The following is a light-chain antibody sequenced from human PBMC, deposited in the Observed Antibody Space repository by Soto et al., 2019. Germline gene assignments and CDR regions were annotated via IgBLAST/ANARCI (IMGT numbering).Light chain of an antibody. Sequence: EIVLTQYPATLSLSPGERATLSCRASQSVSSYLAWYQQKPGQAPRLLIYDASNRATGIPARFSGSGSGTDFTLTISSLEPEDFAVYYCQQRNKWPPVTFGGGTKVDI. CDR3: QQRNKWPPVT. V-gene: IGKV3-11*01. CDR1: QSVSSY. J-gene: IGKJ4*01. CDR2: DAS.